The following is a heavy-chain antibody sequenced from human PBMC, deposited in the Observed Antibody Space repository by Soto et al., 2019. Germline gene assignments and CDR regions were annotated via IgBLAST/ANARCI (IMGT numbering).Heavy chain of an antibody. Sequence: SAALSLTPAVHGGSFSGCDWIYSRQPPGQGVDWIGEINHSGSTNYNPSLKSRVTISVDTSKNQFSLKLSSVTAADTAVYYCARGGNRGITMIVETRVEYYYGMDVWGQGTTVS. CDR3: ARGGNRGITMIVETRVEYYYGMDV. D-gene: IGHD3-22*01. CDR2: INHSGST. CDR1: GGSFSGCD. V-gene: IGHV4-34*01. J-gene: IGHJ6*02.